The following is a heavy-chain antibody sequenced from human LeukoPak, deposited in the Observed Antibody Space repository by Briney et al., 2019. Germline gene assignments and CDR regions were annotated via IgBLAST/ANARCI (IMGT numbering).Heavy chain of an antibody. Sequence: ASVKVSCKVSGYTLTELSMHWVRQAPGKGLEWMGGFDPEDGETIYAQKFQGRVTMTEDTSTDTAYMELSSLRFEDTAVYYCATVKAIALEGWFDPWGQGTLVTVSS. D-gene: IGHD6-13*01. CDR1: GYTLTELS. CDR2: FDPEDGET. J-gene: IGHJ5*02. V-gene: IGHV1-24*01. CDR3: ATVKAIALEGWFDP.